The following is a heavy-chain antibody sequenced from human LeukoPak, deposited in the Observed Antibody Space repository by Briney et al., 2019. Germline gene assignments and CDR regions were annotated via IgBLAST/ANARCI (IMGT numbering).Heavy chain of an antibody. Sequence: GGSLRLSCAASGFTFRSYTMHWVRQAPGRGLEYVSAISSNWVNTDYATSVKGRFTISRDNSKNTLYLQMGSLRPEDVAVYYCARGQTPYYFDGSGPFDYWGQGSLVTVSS. CDR1: GFTFRSYT. D-gene: IGHD3-22*01. CDR3: ARGQTPYYFDGSGPFDY. CDR2: ISSNWVNT. J-gene: IGHJ4*02. V-gene: IGHV3-64*01.